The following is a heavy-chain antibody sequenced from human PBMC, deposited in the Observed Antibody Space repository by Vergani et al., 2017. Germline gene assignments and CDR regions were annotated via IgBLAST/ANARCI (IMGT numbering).Heavy chain of an antibody. CDR3: ARVYGSGSFDY. J-gene: IGHJ4*02. V-gene: IGHV4-61*10. D-gene: IGHD3-10*01. Sequence: QVQLQESGPGLVKPSETLSLTCTVSGGSVNSGSYYWSWIRQPAGKGLGWIGYIYYSGSTNYNPSLKSRVTISVDTSKNQFSLKLGSVTAADTAVYYCARVYGSGSFDYWGQGTLVTVSS. CDR2: IYYSGST. CDR1: GGSVNSGSYY.